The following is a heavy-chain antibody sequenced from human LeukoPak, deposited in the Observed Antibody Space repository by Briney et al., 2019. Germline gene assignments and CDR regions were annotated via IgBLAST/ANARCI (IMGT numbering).Heavy chain of an antibody. V-gene: IGHV3-7*01. Sequence: GGSLRLSCAASGFTFSSYWMSWVRQAPGKGLEWVANIKQDGSEKYYVDPVRGRFTISRDNAKNSLYLQMNSLRAEDTAVYYCGGSSWKTVDYWGQGTLVTVSS. CDR2: IKQDGSEK. CDR1: GFTFSSYW. CDR3: GGSSWKTVDY. D-gene: IGHD6-13*01. J-gene: IGHJ4*02.